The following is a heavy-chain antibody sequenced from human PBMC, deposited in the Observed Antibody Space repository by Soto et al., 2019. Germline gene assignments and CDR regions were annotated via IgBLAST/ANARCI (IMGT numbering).Heavy chain of an antibody. Sequence: ASVKVSCKASGYTFTSYGISWVRQAPGQGLEWMGWISAYNGNTNYAQKLQGRVTMTTDTSTSTAYMELRSLRSDDTAVYYCARDPRIAARRSPSWFDPWGQGTLVTVSS. CDR2: ISAYNGNT. CDR3: ARDPRIAARRSPSWFDP. CDR1: GYTFTSYG. V-gene: IGHV1-18*01. J-gene: IGHJ5*02. D-gene: IGHD6-6*01.